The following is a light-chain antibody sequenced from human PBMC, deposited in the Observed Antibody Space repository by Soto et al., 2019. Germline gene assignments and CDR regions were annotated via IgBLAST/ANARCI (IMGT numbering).Light chain of an antibody. CDR1: QGINIY. CDR2: AAS. CDR3: QKYKSAPPLT. V-gene: IGKV1-27*01. J-gene: IGKJ4*01. Sequence: DIQMTQSPSSLSASVGDRVTITCRASQGINIYLAWYQQKPGKVPKLLIYAASTLLPAVPSRFSGSASGTDFTLTISRLQPEDVASYYCQKYKSAPPLTFGGGTKVEI.